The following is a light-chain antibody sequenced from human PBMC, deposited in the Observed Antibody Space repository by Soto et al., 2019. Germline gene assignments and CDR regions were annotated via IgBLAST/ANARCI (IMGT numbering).Light chain of an antibody. V-gene: IGKV3-20*01. Sequence: EIVLTQSPGTLSLSPGERATLSCRASQSLSSSYLAWYQQKPGQAPSLIIDDASSRATGIPDRFSGSGSGTDFTLTISRLEPEDFAVYYCQQYDTSPSLTFGGGTKVESK. CDR1: QSLSSSY. CDR2: DAS. J-gene: IGKJ4*01. CDR3: QQYDTSPSLT.